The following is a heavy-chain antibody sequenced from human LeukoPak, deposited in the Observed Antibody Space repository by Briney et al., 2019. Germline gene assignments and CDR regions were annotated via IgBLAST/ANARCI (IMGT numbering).Heavy chain of an antibody. CDR2: ISGAGASR. CDR1: GFTFSSYA. CDR3: APCGSYHGGPPGLR. Sequence: GGSLRLSCRGSGFTFSSYAMNWVRQAPGSGLEWVSGISGAGASRHYADSVKGRFIISRDNAETTVYLQMKSQRVEDTATYFFAPCGSYHGGPPGLRWGQGIMVSVSS. V-gene: IGHV3-23*01. J-gene: IGHJ4*02. D-gene: IGHD1-26*01.